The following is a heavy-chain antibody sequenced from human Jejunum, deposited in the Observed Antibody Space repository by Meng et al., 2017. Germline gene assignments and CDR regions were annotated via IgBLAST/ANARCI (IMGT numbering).Heavy chain of an antibody. CDR2: IYDSGTT. D-gene: IGHD2/OR15-2a*01. J-gene: IGHJ5*02. Sequence: QLQLQESGPGLVKPSETLSLTCTVSGGSIRNSGFYWGWIRQPPGEGPEWLGVIYDSGTTYYNPTLKSRVTISVDTSRNNFSLKLSSVTAADTAMYYRARHSSCNRMCSFDPWGQGTLVTVSS. CDR1: GGSIRNSGFY. V-gene: IGHV4-39*01. CDR3: ARHSSCNRMCSFDP.